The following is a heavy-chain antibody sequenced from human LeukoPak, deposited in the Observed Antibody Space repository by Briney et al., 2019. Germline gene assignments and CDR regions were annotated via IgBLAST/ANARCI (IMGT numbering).Heavy chain of an antibody. CDR3: ARRDDYEVYFDY. Sequence: SETLSLTCTVSGGSLSSYYWSWIRQPPGGGLEWIGYIYYSGSTNYNPSLKSRVTISVGTSKNQFSLRLNSVTAADTAMYYCARRDDYEVYFDYWGQRTLVTVSS. CDR1: GGSLSSYY. D-gene: IGHD4-17*01. CDR2: IYYSGST. V-gene: IGHV4-59*01. J-gene: IGHJ4*02.